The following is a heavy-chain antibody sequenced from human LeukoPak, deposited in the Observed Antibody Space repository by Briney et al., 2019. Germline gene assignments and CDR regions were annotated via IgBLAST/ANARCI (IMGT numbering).Heavy chain of an antibody. Sequence: GGSLRLSCAASGFSFSNYGMNWVRQVPGKGLEWVSGITGHGDTTYYADSVKGRFTISRDNSKNTLYLQMNSLRAEDTAVYYCAKEPVAVAGIPPDYWGQGTLVTVSS. CDR3: AKEPVAVAGIPPDY. V-gene: IGHV3-23*01. J-gene: IGHJ4*02. CDR2: ITGHGDTT. D-gene: IGHD6-19*01. CDR1: GFSFSNYG.